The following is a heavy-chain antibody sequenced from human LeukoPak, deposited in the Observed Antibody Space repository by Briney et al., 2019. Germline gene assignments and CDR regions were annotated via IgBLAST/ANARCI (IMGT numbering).Heavy chain of an antibody. Sequence: PGGSLRLSCAASGFTFSSYEMNWVRQVPGKGLEWISYISSSGRTIYYADSVKGRFTISRDNAKNSLYLQMNSLRVEDTAVYYCARGSLTGEYGMDVWGQGTTVTVSS. V-gene: IGHV3-48*03. CDR1: GFTFSSYE. D-gene: IGHD1-20*01. CDR3: ARGSLTGEYGMDV. CDR2: ISSSGRTI. J-gene: IGHJ6*02.